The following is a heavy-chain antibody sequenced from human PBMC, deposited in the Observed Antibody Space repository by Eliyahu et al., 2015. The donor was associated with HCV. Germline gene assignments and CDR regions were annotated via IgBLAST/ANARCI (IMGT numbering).Heavy chain of an antibody. CDR3: AHTYIVVVPAPYFDY. CDR1: GFSLSTSGVG. J-gene: IGHJ4*02. CDR2: IYWDDDK. D-gene: IGHD2-2*01. Sequence: QITLKESGPTLVKPTQTLTLTCTFSGFSLSTSGVGVGWIRQPPGKALEWLALIYWDDDKRYSPSLKSRLTITKDTSKNQVVLTMTNMDPVDTATYYCAHTYIVVVPAPYFDYWGQGTLVTVSS. V-gene: IGHV2-5*02.